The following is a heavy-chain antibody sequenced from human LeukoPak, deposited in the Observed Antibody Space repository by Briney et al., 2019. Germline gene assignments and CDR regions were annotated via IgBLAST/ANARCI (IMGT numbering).Heavy chain of an antibody. Sequence: ASVKVSCKASGGTFSSYAISWVRQAPGQGLEWMGGSIPIFGTANYAQKFQGRVTITTDESTSTAYMELSSLRSEDTAVYYCARGVVVPAAPKLGYYYYYMDVWGKGTTVTVSS. D-gene: IGHD2-2*01. V-gene: IGHV1-69*05. J-gene: IGHJ6*03. CDR1: GGTFSSYA. CDR3: ARGVVVPAAPKLGYYYYYMDV. CDR2: SIPIFGTA.